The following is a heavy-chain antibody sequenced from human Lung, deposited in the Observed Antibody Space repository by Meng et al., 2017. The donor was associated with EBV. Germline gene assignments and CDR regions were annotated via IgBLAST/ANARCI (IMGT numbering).Heavy chain of an antibody. D-gene: IGHD2-21*02. CDR3: ARVGAYCGGDCYHPR. CDR2: IYHSGST. V-gene: IGHV4-4*02. CDR1: GGSLSSRNW. Sequence: QLRLQEWGQGVVRPSEPLSLTCAVSGGSLSSRNWWSWVRQPPGKGLEWIGEIYHSGSTNYNPSLKSRVTISVDESKNQFSLRLSSVTAADTAVYYCARVGAYCGGDCYHPRWGQGTLVTVSS. J-gene: IGHJ4*02.